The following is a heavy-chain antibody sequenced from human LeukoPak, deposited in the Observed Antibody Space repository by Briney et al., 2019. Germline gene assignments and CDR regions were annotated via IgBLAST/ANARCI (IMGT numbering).Heavy chain of an antibody. CDR3: ARVRGGLVGYYMDV. J-gene: IGHJ6*03. V-gene: IGHV3-20*04. Sequence: GGSLRLSCAASGFTFDDYGMSWVRQAPGKGLEWVSGINWNGGSTGYADSVKGRFTISRDNAKNSLYLQMNSLRSEDTAVYYCARVRGGLVGYYMDVWGKGTTVTVSS. D-gene: IGHD3-16*01. CDR2: INWNGGST. CDR1: GFTFDDYG.